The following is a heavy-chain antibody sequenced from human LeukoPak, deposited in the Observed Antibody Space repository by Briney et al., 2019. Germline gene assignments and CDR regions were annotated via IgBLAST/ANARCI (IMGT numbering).Heavy chain of an antibody. D-gene: IGHD2-15*01. CDR1: GFTFSRFA. V-gene: IGHV3-23*01. CDR2: ISDDSSYT. J-gene: IGHJ4*02. Sequence: GGSLRLSCTASGFTFSRFAMTWVRQAPGKGLEWVSIISDDSSYTYYADSVKGRFSISRDNSKSTLYLQMNSLTAEGTALYYCAKAFCSGSGCDYLDFWGQGTRVTVSS. CDR3: AKAFCSGSGCDYLDF.